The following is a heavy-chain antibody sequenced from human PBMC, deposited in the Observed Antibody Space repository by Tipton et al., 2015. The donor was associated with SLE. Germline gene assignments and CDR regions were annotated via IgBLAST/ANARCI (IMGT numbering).Heavy chain of an antibody. Sequence: LRLSCTVYTGSFSGYYWSWIRQLPDKGLEWIGEINHSGTTNCNPSLKSRVTISVDTSKNQFSLKLSSVTAADTAVYYCAREASYCGGDCYPSWFDPWGQGTLVTVSS. CDR2: INHSGTT. CDR1: TGSFSGYY. V-gene: IGHV4-34*01. D-gene: IGHD2-21*01. J-gene: IGHJ5*02. CDR3: AREASYCGGDCYPSWFDP.